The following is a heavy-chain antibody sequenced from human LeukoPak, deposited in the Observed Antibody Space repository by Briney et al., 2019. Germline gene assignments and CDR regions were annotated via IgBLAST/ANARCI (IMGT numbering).Heavy chain of an antibody. CDR3: ARGHSGYDGTYFDY. CDR1: GFTFSSYG. Sequence: PGGSLRLSCAASGFTFSSYGMHWVRQAPGKGLEWVAVIWYDGSNKYYAGSVKGRFTISRDNSKSTLYLQMNSLRAEDTAVYYCARGHSGYDGTYFDYWGQGTLVTVSS. J-gene: IGHJ4*02. V-gene: IGHV3-33*01. D-gene: IGHD5-12*01. CDR2: IWYDGSNK.